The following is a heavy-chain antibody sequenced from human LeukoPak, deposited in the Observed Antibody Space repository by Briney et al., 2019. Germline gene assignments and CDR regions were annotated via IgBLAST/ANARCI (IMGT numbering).Heavy chain of an antibody. J-gene: IGHJ4*02. V-gene: IGHV3-30*04. Sequence: GGSLRLSCAASGFPFSSYTMHWVRQAPGKGLEWVAVISHDGSKKYYAESVKGRFTISRDNSKNTLSLQMNSLRAEDTAVYYCAKGGYDILTGYYPPREVDYWGQGTLVTVSS. D-gene: IGHD3-9*01. CDR2: ISHDGSKK. CDR3: AKGGYDILTGYYPPREVDY. CDR1: GFPFSSYT.